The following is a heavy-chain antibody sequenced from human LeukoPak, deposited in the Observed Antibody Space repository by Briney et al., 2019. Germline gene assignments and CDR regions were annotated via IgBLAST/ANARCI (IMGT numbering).Heavy chain of an antibody. Sequence: GGSLRLSCAPSRFDLSAYTMNWVRQAPGKGLVWVSRTDYDGSTTLYADSVKGRFTISRDNAKNTLDLQMNSLRAEDTAVYYCARGWFGSRNMDVWGQGTTVTVSS. CDR3: ARGWFGSRNMDV. V-gene: IGHV3-74*03. CDR1: RFDLSAYT. D-gene: IGHD3-10*01. J-gene: IGHJ6*02. CDR2: TDYDGSTT.